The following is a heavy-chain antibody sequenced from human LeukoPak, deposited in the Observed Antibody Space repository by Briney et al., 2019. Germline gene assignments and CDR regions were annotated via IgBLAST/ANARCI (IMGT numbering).Heavy chain of an antibody. D-gene: IGHD3-22*01. CDR2: VWFDESQH. J-gene: IGHJ4*02. V-gene: IGHV3-33*06. CDR3: AKERGAYSDSSGYYLPDY. CDR1: GFIFSNYG. Sequence: GGSLRLSCAASGFIFSNYGMSWVRQAPGKGLEWVAAVWFDESQHHYADSVKGRFTISRDNSHNTLFLQMNNLRPEDTAVYYCAKERGAYSDSSGYYLPDYWGQGALVTVSS.